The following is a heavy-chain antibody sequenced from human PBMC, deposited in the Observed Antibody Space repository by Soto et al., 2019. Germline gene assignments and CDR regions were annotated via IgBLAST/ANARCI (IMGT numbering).Heavy chain of an antibody. V-gene: IGHV4-59*01. D-gene: IGHD3-22*01. CDR3: ARMIYYGASGYRFDY. CDR2: MYNTGST. CDR1: GVFISRDY. Sequence: SETLSLTCPVSGVFISRDYWSWIRQPPGKGLEWIGYMYNTGSTVYNPSFKSRVTISVDTSKNQFSLKLNSVTAADTAVYYCARMIYYGASGYRFDYWGQGMMVSVSS. J-gene: IGHJ4*02.